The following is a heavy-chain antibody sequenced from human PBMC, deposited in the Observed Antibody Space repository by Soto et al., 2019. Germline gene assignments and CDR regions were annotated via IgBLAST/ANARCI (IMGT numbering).Heavy chain of an antibody. Sequence: QVQLQQWGAGLLKPSETLSLTCAVYGGSFSGYYWSWIRQPPGKGLEWIGEINHSGSTNYNPSLKSRVTISVDTSKNQFSLKLCSVTAADTAVYYCARGRRYCSSTSCYSMVRYFQHWGQGTLVTVSS. CDR3: ARGRRYCSSTSCYSMVRYFQH. V-gene: IGHV4-34*01. D-gene: IGHD2-2*01. CDR2: INHSGST. CDR1: GGSFSGYY. J-gene: IGHJ1*01.